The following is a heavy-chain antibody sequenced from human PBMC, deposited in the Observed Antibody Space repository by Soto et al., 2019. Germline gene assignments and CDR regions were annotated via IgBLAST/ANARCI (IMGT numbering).Heavy chain of an antibody. D-gene: IGHD5-12*01. V-gene: IGHV1-69*12. CDR3: ARGGEKRWLHQGDY. CDR2: IIPIFGTA. CDR1: GGTFSSYA. Sequence: QVQLVQSGAEVKKPGSSVKVSCKASGGTFSSYAISWVRQAPGQGLEWMGGIIPIFGTANYAQKFQGRVTITADESTSTAYMERSSLRSEDTAVYYCARGGEKRWLHQGDYWGQGTLVTVSS. J-gene: IGHJ4*02.